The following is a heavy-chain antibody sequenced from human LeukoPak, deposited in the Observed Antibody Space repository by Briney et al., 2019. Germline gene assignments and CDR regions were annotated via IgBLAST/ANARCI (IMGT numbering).Heavy chain of an antibody. CDR3: GQLVPAPSYAFDI. V-gene: IGHV3-48*04. Sequence: GGSLRLSCAASGFTFSTYSMNWVRQAPGKGLEWVSYISNTGSPIYYADSVKGRFSISRDNARNSLYLQMNSLRAEDTAVYPRGQLVPAPSYAFDIWGQGTMVTVSS. CDR2: ISNTGSPI. CDR1: GFTFSTYS. D-gene: IGHD2-2*01. J-gene: IGHJ3*02.